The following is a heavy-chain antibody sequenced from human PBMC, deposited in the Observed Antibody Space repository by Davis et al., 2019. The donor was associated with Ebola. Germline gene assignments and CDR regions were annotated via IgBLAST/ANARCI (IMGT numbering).Heavy chain of an antibody. J-gene: IGHJ4*02. Sequence: GESLKISCAASRFTFSGSAMHWVRQASGKGLEWVGRIRSKANSYATAYAASVKGRFTISRDDSKNTAYLQMNSLKTEDTAVYYCTSTTTSLDYWGQGTVVTVSA. V-gene: IGHV3-73*01. D-gene: IGHD4-11*01. CDR1: RFTFSGSA. CDR2: IRSKANSYAT. CDR3: TSTTTSLDY.